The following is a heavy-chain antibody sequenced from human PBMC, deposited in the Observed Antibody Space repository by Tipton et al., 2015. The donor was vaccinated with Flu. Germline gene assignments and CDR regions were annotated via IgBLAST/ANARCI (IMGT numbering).Heavy chain of an antibody. V-gene: IGHV4-38-2*01. CDR1: GDSIRSDYF. Sequence: TLSLTCAVSGDSIRSDYFWGWVRQPPGKGLEWIATIHRSGSTKYNPSLKSRVTISVDTSKNQFSLKLSSVTAADTAVYYCARLDSSGYYISYWYFDLWGRGTLVTASS. J-gene: IGHJ2*01. CDR3: ARLDSSGYYISYWYFDL. D-gene: IGHD3-22*01. CDR2: IHRSGST.